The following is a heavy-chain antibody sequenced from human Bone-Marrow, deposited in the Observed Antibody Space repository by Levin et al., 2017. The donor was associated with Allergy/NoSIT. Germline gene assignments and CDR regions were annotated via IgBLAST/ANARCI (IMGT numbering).Heavy chain of an antibody. D-gene: IGHD3-10*01. J-gene: IGHJ5*02. CDR1: GFTFSTYW. V-gene: IGHV3-74*01. Sequence: GESLKISCAASGFTFSTYWMHWVRQAPGKGLVWVSRIQSNGKTNYADSVQGRFTISRDNAKNTLYLQMNSLTVEDTAVYYCARDRFYSDSGSNFSWFDPWGQGTLVTGSS. CDR3: ARDRFYSDSGSNFSWFDP. CDR2: IQSNGKT.